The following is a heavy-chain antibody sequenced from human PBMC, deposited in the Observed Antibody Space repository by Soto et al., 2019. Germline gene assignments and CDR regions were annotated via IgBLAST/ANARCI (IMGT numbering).Heavy chain of an antibody. D-gene: IGHD3-10*01. CDR3: ARGDRGGSGSPASYYYSGLDV. CDR2: VSAGGDMT. CDR1: GFTFNSYA. V-gene: IGHV3-23*01. Sequence: DVQVLESGGDLVQPGGSLRLSCAASGFTFNSYAMSWVRQAPGKGLEWVSTVSAGGDMTYYSDSVKGRFTITRDNSNNALSLQMNSLGIEDTALYYCARGDRGGSGSPASYYYSGLDVWGQGTKVTVS. J-gene: IGHJ6*02.